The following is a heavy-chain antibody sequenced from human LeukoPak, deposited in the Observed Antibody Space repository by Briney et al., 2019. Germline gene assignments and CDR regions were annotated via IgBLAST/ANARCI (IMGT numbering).Heavy chain of an antibody. CDR2: IKSKTDGGTT. V-gene: IGHV3-15*01. CDR3: TTRTLSIAVAGMDYFDY. CDR1: GFTFSNAW. J-gene: IGHJ4*02. Sequence: GGSLRLSCAASGFTFSNAWMSWVRQAPGKGLEWVGRIKSKTDGGTTDYAAPVNGRFTISRDDSKNTLYLQMNSLKTEDTAVYYCTTRTLSIAVAGMDYFDYWGQGTLVTVSS. D-gene: IGHD6-19*01.